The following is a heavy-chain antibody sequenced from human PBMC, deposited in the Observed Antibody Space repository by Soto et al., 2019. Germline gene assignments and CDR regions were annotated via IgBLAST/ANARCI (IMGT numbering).Heavy chain of an antibody. V-gene: IGHV1-69*01. J-gene: IGHJ4*01. D-gene: IGHD6-19*01. CDR2: IIPIFGTA. CDR3: XXGTQQWLVPLDY. Sequence: QVQLVQSGAEVKKPGSSVKVSCKASGGTFSSYAISWVRQAPGQGLEWMGGIIPIFGTANYAQKFQGRVTITADESTSTAYMELSSLRXXXXXXXXXXXGTQQWLVPLDYWGXGTXXXVSS. CDR1: GGTFSSYA.